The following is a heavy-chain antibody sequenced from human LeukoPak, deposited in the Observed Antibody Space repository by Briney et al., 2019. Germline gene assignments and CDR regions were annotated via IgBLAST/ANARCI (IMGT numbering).Heavy chain of an antibody. CDR1: GYSFTSYW. CDR3: ARLTDHILYY. Sequence: GEALKIFCRGSGYSFTSYWIGWWRQMPGKGLEGMGSIGRGDSDTSYSPSFQGQVTISADQSIRTAYLQLSSLKASDTAMYYCARLTDHILYYWGQGTLVTVSS. J-gene: IGHJ4*02. CDR2: IGRGDSDT. V-gene: IGHV5-51*01. D-gene: IGHD2/OR15-2a*01.